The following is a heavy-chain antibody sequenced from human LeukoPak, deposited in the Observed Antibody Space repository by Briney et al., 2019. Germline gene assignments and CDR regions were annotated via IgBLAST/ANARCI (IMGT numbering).Heavy chain of an antibody. D-gene: IGHD3-22*01. CDR3: AKAKRPYYYDSSGPPSP. CDR1: GFTFSSYG. J-gene: IGHJ5*02. CDR2: IWCDGSNK. Sequence: GGSLRLSCAAYGFTFSSYGMHWVRQAPGKGLEWVAVIWCDGSNKYYADSVKGRFTISRDNSKNTLYLQMNSLRAEDTAVYYCAKAKRPYYYDSSGPPSPWGQGTLVTVSS. V-gene: IGHV3-33*06.